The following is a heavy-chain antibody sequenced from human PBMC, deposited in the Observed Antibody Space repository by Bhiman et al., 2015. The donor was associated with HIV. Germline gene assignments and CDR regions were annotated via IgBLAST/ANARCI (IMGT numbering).Heavy chain of an antibody. J-gene: IGHJ4*02. D-gene: IGHD3-10*01. CDR1: GFTFDDYA. Sequence: EAHLVESGGGVVRPGGSLRLSCAASGFTFDDYAMTWVRQGPGRGLEWVSGINWNGGSRNYADSVKGRFTVSRDNAKKSLYLQMNSLRAEDTALYYCAREVGTSFPGPGSYYIDYWGQGTLVTVSS. CDR2: INWNGGSR. CDR3: AREVGTSFPGPGSYYIDY. V-gene: IGHV3-20*04.